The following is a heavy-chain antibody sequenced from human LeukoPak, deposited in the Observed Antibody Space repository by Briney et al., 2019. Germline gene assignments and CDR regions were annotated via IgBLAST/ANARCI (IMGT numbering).Heavy chain of an antibody. D-gene: IGHD3-3*01. CDR1: GFIFTNYF. Sequence: GGSLRLSCAASGFIFTNYFMSWVRQAPGKGLEWVASIKHDGSEKYYVDSVRGRFTISRDNTMNSLYLQMNSLRAEDTAVYYCATDRGWRTSGYYLYYFEYWGQGTLVTYSS. CDR2: IKHDGSEK. J-gene: IGHJ4*02. CDR3: ATDRGWRTSGYYLYYFEY. V-gene: IGHV3-7*01.